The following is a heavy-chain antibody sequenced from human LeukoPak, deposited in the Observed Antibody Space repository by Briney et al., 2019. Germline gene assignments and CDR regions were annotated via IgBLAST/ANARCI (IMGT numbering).Heavy chain of an antibody. CDR2: IYSGGST. J-gene: IGHJ6*02. CDR3: ASMGPTGYYYAMDV. CDR1: GFTVISNY. V-gene: IGHV3-53*04. Sequence: GGSLRLSCAASGFTVISNYMSWVRQAPGKGLECVSVIYSGGSTYHADSGKGRFTPSRPNSKNTLYLQMNSLRSEDTAVYYCASMGPTGYYYAMDVWGQGTTVTVSS. D-gene: IGHD2/OR15-2a*01.